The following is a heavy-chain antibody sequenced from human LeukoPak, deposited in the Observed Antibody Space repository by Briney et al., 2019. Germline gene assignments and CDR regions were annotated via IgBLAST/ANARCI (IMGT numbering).Heavy chain of an antibody. D-gene: IGHD3-3*01. CDR3: ARYYDFWSGYYDYYYGMDV. V-gene: IGHV1-18*01. Sequence: ASVKVSCKASGYTFTSYGISWVRQAPGRGLEWMGWISAYNGNTNYAQKLQGRVTMTTDTSTSTAYMELRSLRSDDTAVYYCARYYDFWSGYYDYYYGMDVWGQGTTVTVSS. CDR1: GYTFTSYG. CDR2: ISAYNGNT. J-gene: IGHJ6*02.